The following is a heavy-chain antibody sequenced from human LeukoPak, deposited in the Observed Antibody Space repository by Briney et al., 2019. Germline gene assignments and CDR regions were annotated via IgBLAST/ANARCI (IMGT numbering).Heavy chain of an antibody. J-gene: IGHJ5*02. V-gene: IGHV1-2*02. D-gene: IGHD5-18*01. CDR1: GYTFTGYY. CDR2: INPDSGGT. Sequence: ASVKLSCKASGYTFTGYYMHWVRQAPGQGLEWMGWINPDSGGTNYAQKFQGRVTMTRDTSISTAYMELSRLRSDDTAVYYCARDIVMVTYWFDPWGQGILVTVSS. CDR3: ARDIVMVTYWFDP.